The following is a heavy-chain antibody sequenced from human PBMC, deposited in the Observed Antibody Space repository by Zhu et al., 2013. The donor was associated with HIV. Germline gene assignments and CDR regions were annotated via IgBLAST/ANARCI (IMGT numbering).Heavy chain of an antibody. V-gene: IGHV1-2*02. Sequence: PGASVKVSCKASGYSFTGNYIHWVRQAPGQGLEWMGWINPNSGGTNYAQNFQGRVTMTRDTSITTAYMDLSRLTSDDSAVYYCARGGALDLWGQGTLVTVSS. CDR3: ARGGALDL. CDR1: GYSFTGNY. CDR2: INPNSGGT. J-gene: IGHJ5*02.